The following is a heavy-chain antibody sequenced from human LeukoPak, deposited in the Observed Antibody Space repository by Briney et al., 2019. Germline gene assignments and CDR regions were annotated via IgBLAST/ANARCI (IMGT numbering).Heavy chain of an antibody. CDR3: ARFSRLVGAKGNWFDP. J-gene: IGHJ5*02. V-gene: IGHV4-34*01. Sequence: SETLSLTCAVYGGSFSGYYWSWIRQPPGKGLKWIGEINHSGSTNYNPSLKSRVTISVDTTKNQFSLKLSSVTAADTAVYYCARFSRLVGAKGNWFDPGGQGTLVTVSS. CDR1: GGSFSGYY. D-gene: IGHD1-26*01. CDR2: INHSGST.